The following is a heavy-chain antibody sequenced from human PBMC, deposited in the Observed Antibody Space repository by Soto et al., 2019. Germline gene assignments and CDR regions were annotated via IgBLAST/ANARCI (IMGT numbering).Heavy chain of an antibody. Sequence: EVQLVESGGGLVQPGGSLRLSCAASGFTFSSYSMIWVRQAPGKGLEWVSYISSSSSTIYYADSVKGRFTISRDNAKNALCLQMNSLRDEDTAVYYCARVGEQWLVVSNYYYYGMDVWGQGTTVTVSS. D-gene: IGHD6-19*01. J-gene: IGHJ6*02. CDR3: ARVGEQWLVVSNYYYYGMDV. V-gene: IGHV3-48*02. CDR1: GFTFSSYS. CDR2: ISSSSSTI.